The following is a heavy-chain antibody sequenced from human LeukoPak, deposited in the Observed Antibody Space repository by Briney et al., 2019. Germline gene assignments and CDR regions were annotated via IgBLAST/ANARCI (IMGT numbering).Heavy chain of an antibody. D-gene: IGHD4-17*01. V-gene: IGHV3-23*01. Sequence: GGSLRLSCAASGYTFNKYAMNWVRQAPGKGLEWVSEISSIGVSTFYADSVKGRFTISRDNSKNTLYLQMNILRHDGMALYYCAKEIGTSTVTTVDSWGQGTLVTVSS. J-gene: IGHJ4*02. CDR3: AKEIGTSTVTTVDS. CDR1: GYTFNKYA. CDR2: ISSIGVST.